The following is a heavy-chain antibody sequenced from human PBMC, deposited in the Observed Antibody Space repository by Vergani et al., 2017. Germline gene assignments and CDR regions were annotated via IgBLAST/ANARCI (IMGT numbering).Heavy chain of an antibody. CDR1: GFTVSTNY. J-gene: IGHJ6*03. CDR3: ARVIAVADYSYYYYYMGV. V-gene: IGHV3-53*04. Sequence: EVQLVESGGGLVQPGGSLRLSCTASGFTVSTNYMSWVRQAPGKGLEWVSVTYSSGSTYYADSVRGRFTISRHNSKNTMSLRMNSLRAEDTAVYYCARVIAVADYSYYYYYMGVWGKGTTVTVSS. CDR2: TYSSGST. D-gene: IGHD6-19*01.